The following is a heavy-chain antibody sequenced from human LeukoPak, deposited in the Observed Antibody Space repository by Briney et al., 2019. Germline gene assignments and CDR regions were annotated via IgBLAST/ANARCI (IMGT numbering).Heavy chain of an antibody. Sequence: KPSETLSLTCTVSGGSISGYYWSWIRQPPGKGLEWIGSIYYSGTTYCNPSLKGRVTISVDTSKNQLSLKLSSVTAADTAVYYCARHPRHSNGRNFDYWGQGTLVTVSS. D-gene: IGHD6-19*01. J-gene: IGHJ4*02. CDR2: IYYSGTT. V-gene: IGHV4-39*01. CDR1: GGSISGYY. CDR3: ARHPRHSNGRNFDY.